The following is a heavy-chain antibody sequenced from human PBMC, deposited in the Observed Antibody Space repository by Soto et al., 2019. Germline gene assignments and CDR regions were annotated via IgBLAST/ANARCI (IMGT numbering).Heavy chain of an antibody. CDR2: VYYTGST. J-gene: IGHJ4*02. CDR3: ARGRTVRNYADDSSDYFYFFDY. V-gene: IGHV4-59*01. CDR1: GDSISTFY. Sequence: LSLTCTVSGDSISTFYWGWMRQSPGKELEWSGYVYYTGSTNYNPSLKSRVTISVDRSKNQFSLKLTSANAADTAVYYCARGRTVRNYADDSSDYFYFFDYWGQGTQVTVSS. D-gene: IGHD3-22*01.